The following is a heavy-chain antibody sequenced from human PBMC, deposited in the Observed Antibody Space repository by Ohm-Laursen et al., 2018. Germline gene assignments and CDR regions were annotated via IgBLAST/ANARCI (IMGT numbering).Heavy chain of an antibody. CDR3: ARVKQWLIYAFDI. Sequence: SETPSLTCAVYGGSFSGYYWSWIRQPPGKGLEWIGEINHSGSTNYNPSLKSRVTISVDTSKNQFSLKLSSVTAADTAVYYCARVKQWLIYAFDIWGQGTMVTVSS. D-gene: IGHD6-19*01. CDR1: GGSFSGYY. J-gene: IGHJ3*02. V-gene: IGHV4-34*01. CDR2: INHSGST.